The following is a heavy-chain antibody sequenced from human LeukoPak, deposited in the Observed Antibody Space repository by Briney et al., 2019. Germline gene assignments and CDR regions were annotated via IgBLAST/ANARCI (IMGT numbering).Heavy chain of an antibody. CDR3: ARLSQLWFGELLPFVDY. D-gene: IGHD3-10*01. CDR1: GYSISSGYY. J-gene: IGHJ4*02. CDR2: IYHSGST. Sequence: SETLSLTCTVSGYSISSGYYWGWIRQPPGKVLEWIGSIYHSGSTYYNPSLKSRVTISVDTSKNQFSLKLSSVTAADTAVYYCARLSQLWFGELLPFVDYWGQGTLVTVSS. V-gene: IGHV4-38-2*02.